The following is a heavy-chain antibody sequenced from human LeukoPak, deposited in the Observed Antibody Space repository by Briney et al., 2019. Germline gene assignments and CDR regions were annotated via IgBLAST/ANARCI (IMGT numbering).Heavy chain of an antibody. CDR2: ISGSGAMT. CDR1: GFTFNNHA. J-gene: IGHJ4*02. D-gene: IGHD5-18*01. CDR3: AKVWGYSYGYEAYDY. Sequence: GGSLRLSCAASGFTFNNHAMIWVRQAPGKGLEWVSSISGSGAMTYYGDSVKGRFTISRDNSKNTLYLQMNSLRAEDTAVYYCAKVWGYSYGYEAYDYWGQGTLVTVSS. V-gene: IGHV3-23*01.